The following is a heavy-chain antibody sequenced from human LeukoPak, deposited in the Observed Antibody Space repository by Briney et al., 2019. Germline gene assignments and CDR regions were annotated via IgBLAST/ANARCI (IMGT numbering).Heavy chain of an antibody. CDR1: GYTXTSYN. D-gene: IGHD1-1*01. J-gene: IGHJ4*02. CDR2: INPSGGST. CDR3: ARGAELANPQDY. V-gene: IGHV1-46*04. Sequence: GASVKVSCKASGYTXTSYNMHWVRQAPGQGLEWMGIINPSGGSTSYAQKLQGRVTMTKDTSTRTVYMELSSLRSDDTAVYYCARGAELANPQDYWGQGTLVTVSS.